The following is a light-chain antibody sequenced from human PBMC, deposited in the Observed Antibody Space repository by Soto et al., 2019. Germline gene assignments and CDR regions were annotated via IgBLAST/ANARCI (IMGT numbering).Light chain of an antibody. J-gene: IGKJ1*01. CDR1: LSINNW. CDR2: KAS. Sequence: DIQMTQSPSTLSASVGDRVTITCRASLSINNWLAWYQQKPGKAPKLFIFKASTLESGVPSRCSGSGSGTEFTLSISSLQPDDFATYFCQQYESFPRTFGQGTKVEIK. V-gene: IGKV1-5*03. CDR3: QQYESFPRT.